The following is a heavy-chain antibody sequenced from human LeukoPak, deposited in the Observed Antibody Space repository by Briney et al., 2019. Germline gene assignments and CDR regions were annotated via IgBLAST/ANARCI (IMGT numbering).Heavy chain of an antibody. Sequence: GASVKVSCKASGGTFSSYAISWVRQAPGQGLEWMGGIIPIFGTANYAQKFQGRVTITTDESTSTAYMELSSLRSEDTAVYYCARNAFKTSSENYFDFWGRGTLVTVSS. V-gene: IGHV1-69*05. J-gene: IGHJ4*02. D-gene: IGHD3-3*02. CDR2: IIPIFGTA. CDR3: ARNAFKTSSENYFDF. CDR1: GGTFSSYA.